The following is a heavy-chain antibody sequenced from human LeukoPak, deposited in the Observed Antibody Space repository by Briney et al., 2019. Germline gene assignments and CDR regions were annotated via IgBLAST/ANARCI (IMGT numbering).Heavy chain of an antibody. CDR1: GFTIKTSY. V-gene: IGHV3-53*01. D-gene: IGHD2-2*01. J-gene: IGHJ4*02. Sequence: PGGSLRLSCAASGFTIKTSYMTWVRQAPGKGLEWVSVIYSNGNTYYADSVKGRFTISRDNSKNALYLQISSLRVEDTAMYYCVRTSPIDYWSQGTLVSVSS. CDR2: IYSNGNT. CDR3: VRTSPIDY.